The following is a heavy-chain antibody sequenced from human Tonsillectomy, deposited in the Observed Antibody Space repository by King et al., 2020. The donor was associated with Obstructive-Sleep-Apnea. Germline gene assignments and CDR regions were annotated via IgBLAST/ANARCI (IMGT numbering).Heavy chain of an antibody. CDR2: ISYDGSNK. CDR1: GFTFSSHA. CDR3: ARDSDSGADY. D-gene: IGHD3-10*01. J-gene: IGHJ4*02. V-gene: IGHV3-30-3*01. Sequence: VQLVESGGGVVQPGRSLRLSCAASGFTFSSHAMHWVRQAPGKGLEWVAVISYDGSNKYYADSVKGRFTISRDNSKNTLYLQMNSLRAEDTAVYYCARDSDSGADYWGQGTLVTVSS.